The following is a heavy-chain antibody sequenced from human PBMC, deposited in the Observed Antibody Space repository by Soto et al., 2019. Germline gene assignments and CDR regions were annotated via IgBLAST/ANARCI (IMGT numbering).Heavy chain of an antibody. CDR1: GYAFTTYG. CDR3: ARGRYGDY. Sequence: QVHLVQSGAEVKKPGASVQVSCQGSGYAFTTYGIPWVRQAPGQGLECMGWISAHNGNTNYAQKLQVRVTVTRDTSTSTAYMELRSLRYDDTAVYYCARGRYGDYWGQGALVTVSS. J-gene: IGHJ4*02. D-gene: IGHD1-1*01. V-gene: IGHV1-18*01. CDR2: ISAHNGNT.